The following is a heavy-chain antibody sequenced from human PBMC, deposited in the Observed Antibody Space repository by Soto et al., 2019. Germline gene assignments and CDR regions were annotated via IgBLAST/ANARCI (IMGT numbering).Heavy chain of an antibody. CDR2: MSFDGNSK. Sequence: VQLVESGGGVVQPGASLRLSCAASGFAISSYSMHWVRQAPGKGLEWVAAMSFDGNSKYFADSVNGRFMITSDTANNTRTLEMETLGAADAAMYHCTRGRSVVANEDFEYWGQGAQVTVSS. J-gene: IGHJ4*02. D-gene: IGHD2-21*01. CDR3: TRGRSVVANEDFEY. CDR1: GFAISSYS. V-gene: IGHV3-30-3*01.